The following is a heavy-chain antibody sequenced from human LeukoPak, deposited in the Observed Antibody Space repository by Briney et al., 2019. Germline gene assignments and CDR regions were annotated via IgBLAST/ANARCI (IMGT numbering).Heavy chain of an antibody. CDR2: TFYTGGT. Sequence: PSETLSLTCTVSGGSISSNTFYWGWIRQPPGKGLEWLGSTFYTGGTYYNPSLQSRVSISVDTSKNQVSLKLSSVAAADTAVYYCVRHPAGLVFDYWGQGTLVTVSS. J-gene: IGHJ4*02. CDR1: GGSISSNTFY. D-gene: IGHD3-16*01. CDR3: VRHPAGLVFDY. V-gene: IGHV4-39*01.